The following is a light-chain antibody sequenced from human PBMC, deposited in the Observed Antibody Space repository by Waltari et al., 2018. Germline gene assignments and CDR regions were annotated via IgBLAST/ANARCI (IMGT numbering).Light chain of an antibody. Sequence: QSALTQPASVSGSPGQSITISCTGPSSDIASYNLVSWYQQHPGKAPKLIIYEANKRPSGVSSRFSGSKSGNTASLTISGPQAEDEANYYCYAYAGTRGVFGTGTKVTVL. CDR1: SSDIASYNL. CDR3: YAYAGTRGV. V-gene: IGLV2-23*01. CDR2: EAN. J-gene: IGLJ1*01.